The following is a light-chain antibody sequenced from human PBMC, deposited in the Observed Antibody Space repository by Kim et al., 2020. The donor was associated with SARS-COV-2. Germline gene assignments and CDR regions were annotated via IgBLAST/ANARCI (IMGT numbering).Light chain of an antibody. CDR1: SSDIGTYNY. Sequence: QSALTQPASVSGSPGQSISISCTGSSSDIGTYNYVSWYQQHPGKAPQLIIYDVNDRPSGVSIRFSGSKSGNTASLTISGLQAEDEADYYCSSYIDYSAVFGGGTQLTVL. CDR3: SSYIDYSAV. CDR2: DVN. J-gene: IGLJ3*02. V-gene: IGLV2-14*03.